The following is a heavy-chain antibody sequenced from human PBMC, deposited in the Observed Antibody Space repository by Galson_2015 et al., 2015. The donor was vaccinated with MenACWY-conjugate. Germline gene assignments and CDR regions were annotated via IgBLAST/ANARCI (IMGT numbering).Heavy chain of an antibody. V-gene: IGHV4-59*08. J-gene: IGHJ4*02. CDR2: IYSSGST. D-gene: IGHD6-19*01. CDR3: ARNLIAVAFDY. Sequence: SEPLSLTCTVSDGSITVPYWSWIRQPPGKGLEWIGYIYSSGSTNYNPSLKSRVTISVDTSKNEFSMKLSSVTAADTAIYYCARNLIAVAFDYWGQGTLVTVSS. CDR1: DGSITVPY.